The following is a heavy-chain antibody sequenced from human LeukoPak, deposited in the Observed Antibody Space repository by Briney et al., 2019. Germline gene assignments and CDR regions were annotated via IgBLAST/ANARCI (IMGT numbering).Heavy chain of an antibody. V-gene: IGHV1-46*01. CDR3: ARDQEGFDY. CDR1: GYTFTSNY. Sequence: GASVKVSCEASGYTFTSNYMHWVRQAPGQGLEWMGMIYPRDGSTSYAQKFQGRVTVTRDTSTSTVHMELSGLRSEDTAVYYCARDQEGFDYWGQGTLVTVSS. J-gene: IGHJ4*02. CDR2: IYPRDGST.